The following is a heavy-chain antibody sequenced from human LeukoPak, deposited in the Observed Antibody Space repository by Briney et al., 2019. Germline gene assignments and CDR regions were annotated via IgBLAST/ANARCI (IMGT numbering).Heavy chain of an antibody. D-gene: IGHD3-22*01. CDR1: GYTFTGYY. CDR2: INPNSGGT. V-gene: IGHV1-2*02. Sequence: GASVKVSCKASGYTFTGYYMHWVRQAPGQGLEWMGWINPNSGGTNSAQKFQGRFTMTRDTSISTAYMELSSLKSDDTAVYYCASLYYDSSGTFDYWGQGTLVTVSS. J-gene: IGHJ4*02. CDR3: ASLYYDSSGTFDY.